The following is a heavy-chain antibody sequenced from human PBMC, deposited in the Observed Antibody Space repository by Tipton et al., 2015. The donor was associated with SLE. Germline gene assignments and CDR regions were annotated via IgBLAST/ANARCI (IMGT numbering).Heavy chain of an antibody. V-gene: IGHV3-23*01. D-gene: IGHD3-22*01. CDR3: ARGGYDTNNFHYAEFFQY. J-gene: IGHJ3*01. Sequence: SLRLSCAASGFTFGSYSMSWVRQAPGKGLEWVSDITGRGGSTYYIDSVKGRFTISRDNSKNTLYLQMNSLRAEDTAVYYCARGGYDTNNFHYAEFFQYWGQGTMVTVSS. CDR2: ITGRGGST. CDR1: GFTFGSYS.